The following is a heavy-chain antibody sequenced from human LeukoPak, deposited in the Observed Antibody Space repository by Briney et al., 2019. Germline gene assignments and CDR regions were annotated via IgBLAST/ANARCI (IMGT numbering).Heavy chain of an antibody. CDR2: INHSGST. V-gene: IGHV4-34*01. J-gene: IGHJ5*02. CDR3: ARGHWAGTKTNWFDP. D-gene: IGHD1-7*01. Sequence: SETLSLTCAVYGGSFSGYYWSWIRQPPGKGLEWIGEINHSGSTNYNPSLKSRVTISVDTSKNQFSLKLSSVTAADTAVYYCARGHWAGTKTNWFDPWGQGTLVTVSS. CDR1: GGSFSGYY.